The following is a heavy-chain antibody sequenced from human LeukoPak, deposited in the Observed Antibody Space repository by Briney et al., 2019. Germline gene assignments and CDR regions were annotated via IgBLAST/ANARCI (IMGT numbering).Heavy chain of an antibody. J-gene: IGHJ6*02. CDR1: GYTFTGYC. CDR3: ARDFPRKLGIIILYGMDV. D-gene: IGHD7-27*01. CDR2: INPNSGGT. V-gene: IGHV1-2*02. Sequence: EASVKVSCKASGYTFTGYCMHWVRQAPGQGLEWMGWINPNSGGTKYAQKFQGRVTMTRDTSISTAYMELSRLRSDDTAVYYCARDFPRKLGIIILYGMDVWGQGTTVTVSS.